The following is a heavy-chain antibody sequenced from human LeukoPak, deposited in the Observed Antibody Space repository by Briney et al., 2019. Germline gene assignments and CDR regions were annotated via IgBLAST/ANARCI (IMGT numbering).Heavy chain of an antibody. D-gene: IGHD3-10*01. J-gene: IGHJ4*02. CDR2: INPNSGGT. V-gene: IGHV1-2*02. CDR1: GYTFTGYY. CDR3: ARNREGITMVRGDFPGY. Sequence: ASVKVSCKASGYTFTGYYMHWVRQAPGQGLEWMGWINPNSGGTNYAQKFQGRVTMTRDTSISTAYMELSRLRSDDTAVYYCARNREGITMVRGDFPGYWGQGTLVTVSS.